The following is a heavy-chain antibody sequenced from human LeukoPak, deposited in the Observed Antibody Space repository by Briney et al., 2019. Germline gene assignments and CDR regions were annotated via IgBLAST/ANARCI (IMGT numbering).Heavy chain of an antibody. CDR2: IYHSGST. CDR3: AREADADDFWSGYWRPYYMDV. CDR1: GGSISSSNW. J-gene: IGHJ6*03. Sequence: PSETLSLTCAVSGGSISSSNWWSWVRQPPGKGLEWIGEIYHSGSTNYNPSLKSRVTISVDKSQNQFSLKLTSVTAADTAVYYCAREADADDFWSGYWRPYYMDVWGKGTTVTVSS. V-gene: IGHV4-4*02. D-gene: IGHD3-3*01.